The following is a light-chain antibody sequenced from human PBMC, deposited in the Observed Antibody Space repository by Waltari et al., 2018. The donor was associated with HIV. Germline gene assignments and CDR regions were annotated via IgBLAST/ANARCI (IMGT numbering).Light chain of an antibody. CDR3: QVWDSSSDAYV. Sequence: SYVRAQPPSVSVAPGKTARITCGGNNLGSKSVHGYQQKPGQAPVVVIYYDSDRPSGIPERFSGSNSGNTATLTISRVEAGDEADYYCQVWDSSSDAYVFGTGTKVTVL. CDR1: NLGSKS. V-gene: IGLV3-21*04. J-gene: IGLJ1*01. CDR2: YDS.